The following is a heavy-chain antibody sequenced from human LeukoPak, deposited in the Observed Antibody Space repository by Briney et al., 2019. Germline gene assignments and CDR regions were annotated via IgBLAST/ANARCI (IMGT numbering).Heavy chain of an antibody. Sequence: AGGSLRLSCAASGFAFSDSWMTWIRQAPGKGLEGVAFIKGDGSAKKYEDSVKGRFTISRDNAKNSLFLQMNSLRAEDTAVYYCARDRGWIQHDIWGQGTMVTVSS. CDR3: ARDRGWIQHDI. J-gene: IGHJ3*02. CDR2: IKGDGSAK. D-gene: IGHD5-18*01. V-gene: IGHV3-7*01. CDR1: GFAFSDSW.